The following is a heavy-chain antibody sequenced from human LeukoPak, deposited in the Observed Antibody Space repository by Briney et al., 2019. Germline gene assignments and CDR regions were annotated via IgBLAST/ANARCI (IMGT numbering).Heavy chain of an antibody. CDR3: ARERVGTAPGRDFDY. J-gene: IGHJ4*02. CDR1: GSTFSTYG. D-gene: IGHD4-23*01. Sequence: GGSLRLSCATSGSTFSTYGIHWVRQAPGKGLEWVAVISYDGSNKYYADSVKGRFTISRDNSKNTLYLQMNSLRAEDTAVYYCARERVGTAPGRDFDYWGQGTLVTVSS. V-gene: IGHV3-30*19. CDR2: ISYDGSNK.